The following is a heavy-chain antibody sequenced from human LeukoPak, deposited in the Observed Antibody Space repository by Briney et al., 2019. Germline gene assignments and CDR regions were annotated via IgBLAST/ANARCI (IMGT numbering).Heavy chain of an antibody. Sequence: GSLRLSCAASGFTFGSYWMSWVRQAPGKGLEWVANIKQDGSEKYYVDSVKGRFTISRDNAKNSLYLQMNSLRAEDTAVYYCARVSSHTYEDAFDIWGQGTMVTVSS. J-gene: IGHJ3*02. CDR2: IKQDGSEK. D-gene: IGHD3-3*01. CDR1: GFTFGSYW. CDR3: ARVSSHTYEDAFDI. V-gene: IGHV3-7*03.